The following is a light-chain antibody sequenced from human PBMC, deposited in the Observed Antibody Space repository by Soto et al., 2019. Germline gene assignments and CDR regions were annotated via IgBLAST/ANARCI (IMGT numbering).Light chain of an antibody. CDR1: QSVSGIY. V-gene: IGKV3-20*01. CDR2: GAS. Sequence: EIVLTQSPGTLSLSPGERATLSCRASQSVSGIYLAWYQQKPGQAPRLLIYGASSRATGIPDRFSGSGSGTYFTLTISRLEPEDFAVYYCQQYGTSPPYTFGQGTKVEIK. CDR3: QQYGTSPPYT. J-gene: IGKJ2*01.